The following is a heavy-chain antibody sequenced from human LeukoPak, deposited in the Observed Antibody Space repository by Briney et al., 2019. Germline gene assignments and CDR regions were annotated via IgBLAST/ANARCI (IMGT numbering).Heavy chain of an antibody. CDR2: INHSGRT. J-gene: IGHJ4*02. D-gene: IGHD3-10*01. CDR1: GGSFSGYY. CDR3: ARSYYYGSGSYLGY. Sequence: SETLSLTCAVYGGSFSGYYWSWIRQPPGKGLEWIGEINHSGRTNYNPSLKSRVTVSVDTSKNQFSLKLSSVTAADTAVYYCARSYYYGSGSYLGYWGQGTLVTVSS. V-gene: IGHV4-34*01.